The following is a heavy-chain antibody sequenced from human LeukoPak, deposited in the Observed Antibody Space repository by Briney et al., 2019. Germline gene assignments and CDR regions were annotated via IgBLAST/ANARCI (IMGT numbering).Heavy chain of an antibody. V-gene: IGHV3-23*01. Sequence: QTGGSLRLSCAASGFTFSTYGMSWVRQAPGKGLEWVSAISDGGDSTYYADSVKGRFTISRDNSKNTLYLQMNSLRAEDTAVYYCAKVSGGHIWVRGYNWFDPWGQGTLVTVSS. CDR3: AKVSGGHIWVRGYNWFDP. CDR1: GFTFSTYG. J-gene: IGHJ5*02. D-gene: IGHD3-10*01. CDR2: ISDGGDST.